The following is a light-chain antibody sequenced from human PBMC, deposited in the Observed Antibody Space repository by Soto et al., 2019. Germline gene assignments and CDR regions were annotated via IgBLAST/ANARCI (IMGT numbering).Light chain of an antibody. Sequence: DIQMTQSPSTLPASVGDRVIITCRASQSISDYLAWYQQKPGKAPKLLIYDASNLESGVPSTFSGSGSGTEFTLTISSLQPDDFATYYCQQYYTYWHMFGRGTKVDIK. CDR3: QQYYTYWHM. CDR2: DAS. V-gene: IGKV1-5*01. J-gene: IGKJ1*01. CDR1: QSISDY.